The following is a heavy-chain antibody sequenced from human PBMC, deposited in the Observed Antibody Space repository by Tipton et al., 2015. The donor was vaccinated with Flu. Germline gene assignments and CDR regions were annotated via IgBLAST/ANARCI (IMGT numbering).Heavy chain of an antibody. CDR1: GGSISSSSYY. V-gene: IGHV4-39*01. Sequence: TLSLTCTASGGSISSSSYYWGWIRQPPGKGLEWIGSIYYSGSTYYNPSLKSRVTISVDTSKNQFSLKLSSVTAADTAVYYCARVTITMIVVAMSKEQGNWYFDLWGRGTLVTVSS. D-gene: IGHD3-22*01. CDR3: ARVTITMIVVAMSKEQGNWYFDL. CDR2: IYYSGST. J-gene: IGHJ2*01.